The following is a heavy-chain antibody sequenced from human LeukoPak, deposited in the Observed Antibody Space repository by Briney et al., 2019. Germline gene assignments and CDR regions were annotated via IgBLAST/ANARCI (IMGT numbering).Heavy chain of an antibody. D-gene: IGHD3-22*01. CDR2: IYSGGST. CDR3: ARMYDSSGFIRRAYFQH. J-gene: IGHJ1*01. CDR1: GFTVSSNY. Sequence: GGSLRLSCAASGFTVSSNYMSWVRQAPGKGLEWVSVIYSGGSTYYADSVKGRFTISRDNSKNTLYLQMNSLRAEDTAVYYCARMYDSSGFIRRAYFQHWGQGTLVTVSS. V-gene: IGHV3-53*01.